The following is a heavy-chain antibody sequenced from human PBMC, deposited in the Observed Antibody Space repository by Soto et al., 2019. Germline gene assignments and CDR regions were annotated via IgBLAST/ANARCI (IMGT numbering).Heavy chain of an antibody. CDR1: GFIFSDYY. CDR3: ARMDSNSFRFANYYYGMAV. CDR2: ISGNGRII. Sequence: GGSLRLSCATSGFIFSDYYMHWIRQAPGKGLEWISYISGNGRIIQYADSAKGRFTISRDNAQNSLYLQMNSLRDEDTAVYYCARMDSNSFRFANYYYGMAVWGQGTTVTVSS. D-gene: IGHD6-6*01. V-gene: IGHV3-11*04. J-gene: IGHJ6*02.